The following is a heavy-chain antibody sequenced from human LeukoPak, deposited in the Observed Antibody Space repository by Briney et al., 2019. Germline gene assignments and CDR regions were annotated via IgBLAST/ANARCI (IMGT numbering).Heavy chain of an antibody. V-gene: IGHV3-23*01. Sequence: GGSLRLSCAASVFIFSGYAMSWVRQAPGKGLEWLSGISGGGGSTYYADSVKGRFAISRDNSKNRLFLQMNSLRAEDTAVYYCAKAGSGYSYFDHWGQGTLVTVSS. D-gene: IGHD3-22*01. J-gene: IGHJ4*02. CDR3: AKAGSGYSYFDH. CDR2: ISGGGGST. CDR1: VFIFSGYA.